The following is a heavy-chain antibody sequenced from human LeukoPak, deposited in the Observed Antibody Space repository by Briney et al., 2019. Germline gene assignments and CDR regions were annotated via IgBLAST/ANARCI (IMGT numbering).Heavy chain of an antibody. CDR2: IYSAGST. J-gene: IGHJ4*02. D-gene: IGHD4-17*01. CDR1: EFTVNNNY. V-gene: IGHV3-53*01. Sequence: PGGSLRLSCAASEFTVNNNYMSWVRQAPGKGLEWVSTIYSAGSTNYADSVKGRFTISRDNSKNTMYLQMNSLRAEDTAVYYCAGGLRSGLIDYWGQGTLATVSS. CDR3: AGGLRSGLIDY.